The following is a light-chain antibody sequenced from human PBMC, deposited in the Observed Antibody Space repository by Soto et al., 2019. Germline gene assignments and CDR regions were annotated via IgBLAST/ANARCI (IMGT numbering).Light chain of an antibody. V-gene: IGLV2-8*01. CDR3: SSYAGSNNFGV. Sequence: QSVLTQPPSASGSPGQSVTISCTGTRSDVGGYNYVSWYQQHPGIAPKLVIYEVSKRPSGVPDRFSGSKSGITASLTVSGFQAEDEADYYCSSYAGSNNFGVFGTGTKVTVL. J-gene: IGLJ1*01. CDR1: RSDVGGYNY. CDR2: EVS.